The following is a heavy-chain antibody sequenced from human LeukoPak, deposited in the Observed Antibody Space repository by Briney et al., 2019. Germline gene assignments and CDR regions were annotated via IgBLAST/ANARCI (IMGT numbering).Heavy chain of an antibody. V-gene: IGHV4-34*01. CDR3: ARSYYYDSNIDY. CDR2: INRSGST. Sequence: SETLSLTCAVYGGSFSGYYWSWIRQPPGKGLEWIGEINRSGSTNYNPSLKSRVTISVDTSKNQFSLKLSSVTAADTAVYYCARSYYYDSNIDYWGQGTLVTASS. J-gene: IGHJ4*02. D-gene: IGHD3-22*01. CDR1: GGSFSGYY.